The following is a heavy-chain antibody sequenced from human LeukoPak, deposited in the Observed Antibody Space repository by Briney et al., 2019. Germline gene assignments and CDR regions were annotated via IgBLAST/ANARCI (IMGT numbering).Heavy chain of an antibody. CDR3: ARASSGAATGTPAFDY. J-gene: IGHJ4*02. CDR2: IYSGGST. CDR1: GFTVSRNY. Sequence: GGSLRLSCAASGFTVSRNYMSWVRRAPGKGLEWVSVIYSGGSTYYADSVKGRFTISRDNSKNTLHLQMNSLRVEDTAVYYCARASSGAATGTPAFDYWGQGTLVTVSS. V-gene: IGHV3-53*01. D-gene: IGHD6-13*01.